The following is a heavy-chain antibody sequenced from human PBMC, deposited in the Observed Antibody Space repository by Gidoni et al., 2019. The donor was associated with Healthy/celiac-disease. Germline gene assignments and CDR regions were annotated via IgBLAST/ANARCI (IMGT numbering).Heavy chain of an antibody. CDR3: AGEVVGNCSGGSCYSPSFDY. Sequence: EVQLVESGGGLVKPGGSLRLSCAASGFTFSSYRMNWVRQAPGKGLEWVSSISSSSSYIYYADSVKGRFTISRDNAKNSLYLQMNSLRAEDTAVYYCAGEVVGNCSGGSCYSPSFDYWGQGTLVTVSS. CDR1: GFTFSSYR. CDR2: ISSSSSYI. D-gene: IGHD2-15*01. V-gene: IGHV3-21*01. J-gene: IGHJ4*02.